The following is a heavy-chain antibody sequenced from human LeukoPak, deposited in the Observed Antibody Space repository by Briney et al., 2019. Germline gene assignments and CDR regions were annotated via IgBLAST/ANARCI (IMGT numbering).Heavy chain of an antibody. CDR1: GYTFTSYA. Sequence: VASVKVSCKASGYTFTSYAMHWVRQAPGQRLEWMGWINAGNGNTKYSQKFQGRVTITRDTSASTAYMELSSLRSEDTAVYYCASILSGSYYFDYWGQGTLVTVSS. D-gene: IGHD1-26*01. CDR2: INAGNGNT. J-gene: IGHJ4*02. V-gene: IGHV1-3*01. CDR3: ASILSGSYYFDY.